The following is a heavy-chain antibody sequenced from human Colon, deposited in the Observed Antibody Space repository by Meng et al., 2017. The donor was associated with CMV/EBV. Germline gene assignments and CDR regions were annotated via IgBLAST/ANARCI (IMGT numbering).Heavy chain of an antibody. V-gene: IGHV3-7*01. CDR2: IKQDGSET. CDR1: GFTFNNYA. Sequence: GESLKISCTASGFTFNNYAMSWVRQAPGKGLEWVASIKQDGSETSYVDSVKGRFTISRDNGKNSLFLHMNSLRAEDTAVYYCARAVYFPLYHFNSWGQGTLVTVSS. J-gene: IGHJ4*02. CDR3: ARAVYFPLYHFNS. D-gene: IGHD2-8*01.